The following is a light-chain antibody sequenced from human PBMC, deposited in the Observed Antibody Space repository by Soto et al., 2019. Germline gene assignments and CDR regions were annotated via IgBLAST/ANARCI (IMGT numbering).Light chain of an antibody. Sequence: EIVMTQSPDTLSVSPGERATLSCRASQGVTSDLAWYQHKPGQVPRLLISGASTGATGIPARFSGSGSGTEFTLTINRLQSEDVAVYYCQQYNSWPYTFGGGTKVEI. V-gene: IGKV3-15*01. CDR3: QQYNSWPYT. J-gene: IGKJ4*01. CDR1: QGVTSD. CDR2: GAS.